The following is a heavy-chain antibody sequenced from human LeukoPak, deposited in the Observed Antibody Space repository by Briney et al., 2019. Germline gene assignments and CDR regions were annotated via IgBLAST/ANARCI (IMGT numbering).Heavy chain of an antibody. Sequence: PGGSLRLSCVASGFTFSSSTMNWVRQAPGKGLEWVSSISSSSSYIYYADSVKGRFTISRDNAKNSLYLQMNSLRSEDTAAYYCARNRDYYYDSSGYATPGYWYFDLWGRGTLVTVSS. CDR3: ARNRDYYYDSSGYATPGYWYFDL. J-gene: IGHJ2*01. CDR2: ISSSSSYI. V-gene: IGHV3-21*04. CDR1: GFTFSSST. D-gene: IGHD3-22*01.